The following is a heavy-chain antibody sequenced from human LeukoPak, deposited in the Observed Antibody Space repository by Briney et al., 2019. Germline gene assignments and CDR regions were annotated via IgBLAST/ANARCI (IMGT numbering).Heavy chain of an antibody. CDR3: ARAGSGNRWANYGMDA. J-gene: IGHJ6*02. CDR1: GFTFSSYG. D-gene: IGHD1-1*01. V-gene: IGHV3-13*01. Sequence: GGSLRLSCVASGFTFSSYGMHWVRQVTGKGLEWVSATGTVADTYYPDSVKGRFTISRENAKNSLYLQMNSLRVGDTAVYYCARAGSGNRWANYGMDAWGQGTTVIVSS. CDR2: TGTVADT.